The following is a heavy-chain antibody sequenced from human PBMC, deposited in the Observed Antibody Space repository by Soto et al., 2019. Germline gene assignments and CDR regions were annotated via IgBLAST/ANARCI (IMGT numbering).Heavy chain of an antibody. CDR3: TREATWNSPYYFDY. J-gene: IGHJ4*02. Sequence: PGGSLRLSCTASGFTFGDYAMSWFRQAPGKGLEWVGFIRSEAYGGTTEYAASVKGRFTISRDDSKSIAYLQMNSLKAEDTAVYYCTREATWNSPYYFDYWGQGTLVTVSS. V-gene: IGHV3-49*03. D-gene: IGHD1-7*01. CDR2: IRSEAYGGTT. CDR1: GFTFGDYA.